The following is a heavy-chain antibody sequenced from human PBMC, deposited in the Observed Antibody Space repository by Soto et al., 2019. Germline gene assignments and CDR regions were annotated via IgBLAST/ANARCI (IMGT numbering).Heavy chain of an antibody. CDR2: IGTIRDT. J-gene: IGHJ5*02. Sequence: GGSLRLSCAASGFTFSTYDMHWVRQATGKGLEWVSAIGTIRDTYYLDSVKGRFTISRENAKNSVYLQMNSLGAGDTAVYYCARGRSNQSESSPPPKFDPWGRGTLVTVSS. V-gene: IGHV3-13*01. CDR1: GFTFSTYD. CDR3: ARGRSNQSESSPPPKFDP.